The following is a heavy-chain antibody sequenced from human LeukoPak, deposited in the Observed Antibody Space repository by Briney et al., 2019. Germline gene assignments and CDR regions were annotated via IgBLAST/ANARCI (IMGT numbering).Heavy chain of an antibody. D-gene: IGHD6-19*01. CDR3: ARDETVAGQAYELSYYGMDV. CDR2: IKQDGSEK. J-gene: IGHJ6*02. CDR1: GFTFSSYW. V-gene: IGHV3-7*03. Sequence: GGSLRLSCAASGFTFSSYWMSWVHQAPGKGLEWVANIKQDGSEKYYVDSVKGRFTISRDNAKNSLYLQMNSLRAEDTAVYYCARDETVAGQAYELSYYGMDVWGQGTTVTVSS.